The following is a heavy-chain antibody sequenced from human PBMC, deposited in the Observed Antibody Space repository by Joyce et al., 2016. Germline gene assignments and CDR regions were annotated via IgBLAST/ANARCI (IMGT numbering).Heavy chain of an antibody. J-gene: IGHJ4*01. CDR1: GFSFSTYF. CDR3: ARDDSTGFQYLDS. V-gene: IGHV3-7*03. CDR2: VKHDGGER. D-gene: IGHD3-22*01. Sequence: EVHLEESGGGLVQPGGSLRLSCAASGFSFSTYFMSWVRQAPGKGLGWVANVKHDGGERYYVGSVRGRFTISRDNAKNSLYLQMNNLRTEDTAVYYCARDDSTGFQYLDSWGRGILVTVSS.